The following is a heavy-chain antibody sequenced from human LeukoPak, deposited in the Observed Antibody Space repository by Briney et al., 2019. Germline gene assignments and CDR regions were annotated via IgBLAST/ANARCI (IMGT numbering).Heavy chain of an antibody. V-gene: IGHV3-11*04. CDR1: GFTFSDYY. CDR3: ARDREGYYDSSGYPLDY. J-gene: IGHJ4*02. Sequence: PGGSLRLSCAASGFTFSDYYMSWIRQAPGKGLEWVSYISSSGSTIYYADSVKGRFTISRDNAKNSLYLQMNSLRAEDTAVYYFARDREGYYDSSGYPLDYWGQGTLVTVSS. CDR2: ISSSGSTI. D-gene: IGHD3-22*01.